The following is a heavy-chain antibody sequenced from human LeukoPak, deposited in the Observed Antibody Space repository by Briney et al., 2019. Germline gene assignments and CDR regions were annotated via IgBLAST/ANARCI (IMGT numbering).Heavy chain of an antibody. Sequence: ASVKVSCKASGYTFTSYDINWVRQATGQGLEWMGWMNPNSGNTGYAQKFQGRVTITRNTSISTAYMELSSLRSEDTAVYYCARGSSLISGAATYWFDPWGQGTLVTVSS. J-gene: IGHJ5*02. CDR1: GYTFTSYD. D-gene: IGHD2-15*01. CDR2: MNPNSGNT. CDR3: ARGSSLISGAATYWFDP. V-gene: IGHV1-8*03.